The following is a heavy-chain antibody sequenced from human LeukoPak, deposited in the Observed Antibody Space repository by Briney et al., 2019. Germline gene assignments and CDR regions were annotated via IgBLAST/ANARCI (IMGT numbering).Heavy chain of an antibody. D-gene: IGHD6-19*01. CDR3: ARDRSFTGGLAVAGSDAFDI. CDR2: IYYSGST. J-gene: IGHJ3*02. V-gene: IGHV4-39*07. Sequence: SETLSLTCTASGGSISSSSYYWGWIRQPPGKGLEWIGSIYYSGSTYYNPSLKSRVTISVDTSKNQFSLKLSSVTAADTAVYYCARDRSFTGGLAVAGSDAFDIWGQGTMVTVSS. CDR1: GGSISSSSYY.